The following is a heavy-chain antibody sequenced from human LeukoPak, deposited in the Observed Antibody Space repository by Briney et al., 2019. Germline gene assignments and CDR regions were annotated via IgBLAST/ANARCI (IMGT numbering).Heavy chain of an antibody. V-gene: IGHV1-18*01. Sequence: GASVKVSCKASGYTFTSYGISWVRQAPGQGLEWMGWISAYNGNTNYAQKLQGRVTMTTDTSTSTAYMELRSLRSDDTAVYYCARDELWASSGWRYFDYWGQGTLVTVSS. CDR2: ISAYNGNT. D-gene: IGHD6-19*01. J-gene: IGHJ4*02. CDR1: GYTFTSYG. CDR3: ARDELWASSGWRYFDY.